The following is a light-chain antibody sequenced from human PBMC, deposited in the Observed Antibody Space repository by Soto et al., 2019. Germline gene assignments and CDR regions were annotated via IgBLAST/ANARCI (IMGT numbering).Light chain of an antibody. J-gene: IGKJ1*01. CDR1: QGISSY. V-gene: IGKV1-8*01. Sequence: AIRMTQSPSSFSASTGDRVTITCRASQGISSYLAWYQQKPGKAPKLLIYAASTLQSGVPSRFSGSGSGTDFTLTISCLQSEDFATHYCQQYYSYPRTVGQGTKVEIK. CDR2: AAS. CDR3: QQYYSYPRT.